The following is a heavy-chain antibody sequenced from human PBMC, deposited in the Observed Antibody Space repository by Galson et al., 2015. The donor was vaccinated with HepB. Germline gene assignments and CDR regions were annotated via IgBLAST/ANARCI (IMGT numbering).Heavy chain of an antibody. V-gene: IGHV3-74*01. D-gene: IGHD2-15*01. J-gene: IGHJ4*02. CDR1: GFTFSSYW. CDR2: ISSDGSGT. Sequence: FLRLSCAASGFTFSSYWMHWVRQAPGKGLVWVSHISSDGSGTSYADSVQGRFTISRDNAKNTLYLQMNNLRVEDTAVYYCARDLILAARGRAFDCWGQGTLVTVSS. CDR3: ARDLILAARGRAFDC.